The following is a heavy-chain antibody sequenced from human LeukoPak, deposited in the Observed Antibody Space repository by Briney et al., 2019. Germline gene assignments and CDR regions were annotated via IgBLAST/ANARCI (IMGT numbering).Heavy chain of an antibody. CDR2: ISSSSSYI. CDR3: ARVTQWITDYFDY. CDR1: GFTFSSYS. V-gene: IGHV3-21*01. J-gene: IGHJ4*02. D-gene: IGHD5-12*01. Sequence: GGSLRLFCAASGFTFSSYSMNWVRQAPGKGLEWVSSISSSSSYIYYADSVKGRFTICRDNAKNSLYLQMNSLRAEDTAVYYCARVTQWITDYFDYWGQGTLVIVSS.